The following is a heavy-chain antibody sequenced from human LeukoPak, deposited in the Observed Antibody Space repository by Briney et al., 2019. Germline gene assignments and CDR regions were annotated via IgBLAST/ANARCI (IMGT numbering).Heavy chain of an antibody. J-gene: IGHJ4*02. Sequence: PGGSLRLSCAASGFTFSSYWMHWVRQAPGKGLVWVSRINSDGSSTSYADSVKGRFTISRDNAKNTLYLQMNSLRAEDTAVYYCARDAMRGPIYLYYDSSGYYDYWGQGTLVTVSS. CDR2: INSDGSST. D-gene: IGHD3-22*01. CDR1: GFTFSSYW. V-gene: IGHV3-74*01. CDR3: ARDAMRGPIYLYYDSSGYYDY.